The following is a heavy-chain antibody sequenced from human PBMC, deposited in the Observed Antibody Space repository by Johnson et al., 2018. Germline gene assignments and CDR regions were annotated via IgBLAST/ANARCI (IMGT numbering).Heavy chain of an antibody. D-gene: IGHD7-27*01. Sequence: QVQLVQSGPGLVKPSETLSLTCTVSMGSTSTYYWSWIRQPPGKGLEWIGYIYHSGSTNYNPSLKSRVTVSVDTSKNQFSLRLSSVTAADTAVFYCARDGDYAFDIWGQGTMVTVSS. CDR3: ARDGDYAFDI. CDR1: MGSTSTYY. J-gene: IGHJ3*02. CDR2: IYHSGST. V-gene: IGHV4-59*01.